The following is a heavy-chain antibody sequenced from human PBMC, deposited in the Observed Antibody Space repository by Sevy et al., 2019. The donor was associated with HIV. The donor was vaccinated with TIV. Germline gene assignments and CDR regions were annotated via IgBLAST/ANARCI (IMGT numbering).Heavy chain of an antibody. J-gene: IGHJ4*02. CDR2: ISGSGDIT. Sequence: GGSLRLSCAASGFTFSRFAMSWVRQAPGKGLEWVSIISGSGDITYYEQSVKGRFTISRDNSKNTLSLQMNSLRAEDTAIYFWAKSDRISAPGQFDYWGQGTLVTVSS. CDR1: GFTFSRFA. D-gene: IGHD6-6*01. V-gene: IGHV3-23*01. CDR3: AKSDRISAPGQFDY.